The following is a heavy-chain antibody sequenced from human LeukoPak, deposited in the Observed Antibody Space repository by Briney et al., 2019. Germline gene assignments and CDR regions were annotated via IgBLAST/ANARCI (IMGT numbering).Heavy chain of an antibody. CDR1: GYTFTDYY. Sequence: ASVKVSCKASGYTFTDYYIHWVRQAPGQGLEWMGLIHPNNGDTYFAQKFRGRVTMTRDTSISTTHMELNRLTSDDTAVYYCARDYSGSYTHWAQGTLVTISS. V-gene: IGHV1-2*06. CDR2: IHPNNGDT. J-gene: IGHJ4*02. CDR3: ARDYSGSYTH. D-gene: IGHD1-26*01.